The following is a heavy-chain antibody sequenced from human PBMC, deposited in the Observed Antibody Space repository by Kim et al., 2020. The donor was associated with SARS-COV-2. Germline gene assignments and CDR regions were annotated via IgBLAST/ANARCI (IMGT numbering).Heavy chain of an antibody. CDR3: ARDRCIYDILTEIKTYYCYGMEV. D-gene: IGHD3-9*01. CDR1: GGSISSYY. V-gene: IGHV4-59*13. J-gene: IGHJ6*02. Sequence: SETLSLTCTVSGGSISSYYWSWIRQPPGKGLEWIGYIYYSGSTNYNPSLKSRVTISVDTSKNQFSLKLSSVTAADTAVYYCARDRCIYDILTEIKTYYCYGMEVWGRGTTGTVS. CDR2: IYYSGST.